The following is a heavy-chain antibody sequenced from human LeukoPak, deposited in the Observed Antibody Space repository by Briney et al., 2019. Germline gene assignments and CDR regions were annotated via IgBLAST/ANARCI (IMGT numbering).Heavy chain of an antibody. Sequence: GGSLRLSCAASGFPFSNYWMHWVRQAPGKGLVWVSHINGDESDANYADSVKGRFTISRDNAKNTLFLQMNSLRVEDTALYYCAKQWVDCWGQGTLVTVSS. V-gene: IGHV3-74*01. CDR1: GFPFSNYW. J-gene: IGHJ4*02. CDR2: INGDESDA. D-gene: IGHD1-26*01. CDR3: AKQWVDC.